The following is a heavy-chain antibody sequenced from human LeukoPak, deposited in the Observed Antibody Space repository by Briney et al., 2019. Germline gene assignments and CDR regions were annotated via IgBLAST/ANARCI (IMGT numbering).Heavy chain of an antibody. V-gene: IGHV1-69*13. D-gene: IGHD5-18*01. CDR3: ARGQIMDTATSWYY. CDR1: GGTFSSYA. Sequence: GASVKVSCKASGGTFSSYAISWVRQAPGQGLEWMGGIIPIFGTANYAQKFQGRVTITADESTSTAYMELSSLRSEDTAVYYCARGQIMDTATSWYYWGQGTLVTVSS. CDR2: IIPIFGTA. J-gene: IGHJ4*02.